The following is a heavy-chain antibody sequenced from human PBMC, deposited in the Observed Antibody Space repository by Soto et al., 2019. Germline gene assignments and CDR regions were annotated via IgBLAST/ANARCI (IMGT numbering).Heavy chain of an antibody. J-gene: IGHJ4*02. CDR2: ISWDGGRA. CDR1: GFTFDDYS. Sequence: EVQLEQSGGVVVQPGGSLRLSCAASGFTFDDYSMHWVRQAPGKGLEWVSLISWDGGRANYADSVKGRFTLSRDNSEDSLYLQMNSLRPEDTAVYFCAKESNHDFWNTYPKALDHWGPGTLVTVSS. D-gene: IGHD3-3*01. V-gene: IGHV3-43*01. CDR3: AKESNHDFWNTYPKALDH.